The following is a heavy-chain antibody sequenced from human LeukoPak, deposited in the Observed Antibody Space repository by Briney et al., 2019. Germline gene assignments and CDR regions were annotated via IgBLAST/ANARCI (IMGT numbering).Heavy chain of an antibody. D-gene: IGHD4-11*01. CDR3: ARGVTTLDLDY. CDR2: INHSGST. J-gene: IGHJ4*02. CDR1: GGSFSGYY. V-gene: IGHV4-34*01. Sequence: SETLSLTCAVYGGSFSGYYWSWIRQPPGKGLEWIGEINHSGSTNYNPSLKSRVTISVDTSKNQFSLKLSSVTAADTAVYYCARGVTTLDLDYWGQGTLVTVPQ.